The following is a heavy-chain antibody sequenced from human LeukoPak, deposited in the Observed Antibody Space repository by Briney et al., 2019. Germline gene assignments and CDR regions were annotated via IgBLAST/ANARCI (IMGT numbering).Heavy chain of an antibody. J-gene: IGHJ4*02. CDR2: IIPILGIA. V-gene: IGHV1-69*02. CDR3: ARGQIMITFGGVAPLYYFDY. CDR1: GGTFISYT. Sequence: SVKVSCKASGGTFISYTISWVRQAPGQGLEWMGRIIPILGIANYAQKFQGRVTITADKSTSTAYMELSSLRSEDTAVYYCARGQIMITFGGVAPLYYFDYWGQGTLVTVSS. D-gene: IGHD3-16*01.